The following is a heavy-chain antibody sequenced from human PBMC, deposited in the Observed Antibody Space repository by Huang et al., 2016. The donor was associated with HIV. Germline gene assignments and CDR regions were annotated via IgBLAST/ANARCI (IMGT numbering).Heavy chain of an antibody. CDR2: ISSNGGST. J-gene: IGHJ4*02. Sequence: EVQLVESGGGLVQPGGSLRLSCAASGFTFSSYAMQGVRQATGKGREYVSSISSNGGSTYYADSVKGRFTISRDNSKNTLYLQMGSLRAEDMAVYYCARKLGDYWGQGTLVTVSS. V-gene: IGHV3-64*07. D-gene: IGHD7-27*01. CDR1: GFTFSSYA. CDR3: ARKLGDY.